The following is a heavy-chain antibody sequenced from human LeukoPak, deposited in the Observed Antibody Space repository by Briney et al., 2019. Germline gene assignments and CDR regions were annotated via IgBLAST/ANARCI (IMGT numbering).Heavy chain of an antibody. V-gene: IGHV4-59*01. CDR3: ARESERYGADY. Sequence: SETLSLTCTVSGGSISSYYWSWIRQPPGKGLEWIGYIYYSGSTNYNPSVKSRVTISVDTSKNQFSLKLSSVTAADTAVYYCARESERYGADYWGQGTLVTVSS. J-gene: IGHJ4*02. CDR2: IYYSGST. D-gene: IGHD4-17*01. CDR1: GGSISSYY.